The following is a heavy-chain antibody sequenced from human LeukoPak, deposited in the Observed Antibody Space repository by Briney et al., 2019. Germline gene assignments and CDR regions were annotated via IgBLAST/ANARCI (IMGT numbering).Heavy chain of an antibody. D-gene: IGHD2-2*01. Sequence: PGGSLRLSCAASGFTFSSYAMSWVRQAPGKGLEWVSAISGSGGSTYYADSVKGRFTISRDNSKNTLYLQMNSLRAEDTAVYYCAKGDGSSYCSSTSCSNYYYCDYWGQGTLVTVSS. CDR1: GFTFSSYA. CDR2: ISGSGGST. J-gene: IGHJ4*02. V-gene: IGHV3-23*01. CDR3: AKGDGSSYCSSTSCSNYYYCDY.